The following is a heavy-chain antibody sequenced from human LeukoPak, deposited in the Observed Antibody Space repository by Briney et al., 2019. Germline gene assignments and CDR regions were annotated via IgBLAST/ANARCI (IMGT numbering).Heavy chain of an antibody. CDR2: INHSGST. D-gene: IGHD4-17*01. Sequence: SETLSLTCAVYGGSFSGYYWSWIRQPPGKGLEWIGEINHSGSTSYSPSLKSRVTISVDTSKNQFSLKLSSVTAADTAVYYCARPYYGDYMNGDYWGQGTLVTVSS. CDR1: GGSFSGYY. V-gene: IGHV4-34*01. J-gene: IGHJ4*02. CDR3: ARPYYGDYMNGDY.